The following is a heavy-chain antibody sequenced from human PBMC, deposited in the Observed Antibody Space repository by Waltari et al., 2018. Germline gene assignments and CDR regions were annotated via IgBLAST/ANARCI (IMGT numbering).Heavy chain of an antibody. V-gene: IGHV1-3*04. D-gene: IGHD2-8*02. CDR2: INTGNGNT. Sequence: QVQLVQSGAEVKKPGASVKVSCRASVYTFTSYAMHWVRQAPGQRLEWMGWINTGNGNTKYAQKFQGRVTITRDTSASTAYMELSSMRSEDTAVYYWAGGESVLVVYAGALIDLWGRGTLVTVSS. J-gene: IGHJ2*01. CDR3: AGGESVLVVYAGALIDL. CDR1: VYTFTSYA.